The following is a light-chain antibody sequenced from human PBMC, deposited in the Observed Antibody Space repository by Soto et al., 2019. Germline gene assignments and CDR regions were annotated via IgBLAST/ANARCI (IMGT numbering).Light chain of an antibody. Sequence: QSALTQPASVSGSPGQSITISCTGTSSDVGGYNYVSWYQQHPGKAPKLMIDDVSNRPSGVSNRFSGSKSGNTASLTISGLQADDEADYCCSSYTSSRSHVVFGGGTKLTVL. CDR3: SSYTSSRSHVV. V-gene: IGLV2-14*01. CDR2: DVS. J-gene: IGLJ2*01. CDR1: SSDVGGYNY.